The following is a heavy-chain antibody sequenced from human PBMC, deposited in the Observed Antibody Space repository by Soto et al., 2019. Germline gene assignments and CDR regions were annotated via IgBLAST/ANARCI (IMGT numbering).Heavy chain of an antibody. J-gene: IGHJ6*02. CDR3: ARGWGAARPGYYYGMDV. V-gene: IGHV4-30-2*01. CDR2: IYHSGST. CDR1: GGSISSGGYS. D-gene: IGHD6-6*01. Sequence: SETLSLTSAVSGGSISSGGYSWSWIRQPPGKGLEWIGYIYHSGSTYYNPSLKSRVTISVDRSKNQFSLKLSSVTAADTAVYYCARGWGAARPGYYYGMDVWGQVTTGTFSS.